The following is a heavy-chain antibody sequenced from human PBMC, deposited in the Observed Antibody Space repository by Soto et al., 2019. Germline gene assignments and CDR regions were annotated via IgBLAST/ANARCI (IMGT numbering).Heavy chain of an antibody. CDR1: GFTFSSYG. D-gene: IGHD3-22*01. CDR2: ISYDGSNK. J-gene: IGHJ4*02. V-gene: IGHV3-30*18. CDR3: AKDQGLITMIVVVITTIDY. Sequence: GGSLRLSCAASGFTFSSYGMHWVRQAPGKGLEWVAVISYDGSNKYYADSVKGRFTISRDNSKNTLYLQMNSLRAEDTAVYYCAKDQGLITMIVVVITTIDYWGQGTLVTVS.